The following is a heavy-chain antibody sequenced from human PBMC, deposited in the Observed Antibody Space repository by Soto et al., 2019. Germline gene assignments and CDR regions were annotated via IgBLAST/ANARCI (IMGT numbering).Heavy chain of an antibody. Sequence: QLQLQESGPGLVKPSETLSLTCTVSGGSISSSSYYWGWIRQPPGKGLEWIGSIYYSGSTYYNPSLKSRVTISVDTSKNQFSLKLSSVTAADMAVYYCARLRRQITIFASYYFDYWGQGTLVTVSS. V-gene: IGHV4-39*01. CDR3: ARLRRQITIFASYYFDY. CDR2: IYYSGST. J-gene: IGHJ4*02. D-gene: IGHD3-3*01. CDR1: GGSISSSSYY.